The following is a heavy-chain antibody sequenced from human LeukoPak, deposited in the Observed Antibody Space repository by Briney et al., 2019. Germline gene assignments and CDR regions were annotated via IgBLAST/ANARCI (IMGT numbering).Heavy chain of an antibody. CDR2: ISAYNGNT. CDR3: ARDLWAPIKLLWFGELSWRFDY. D-gene: IGHD3-10*01. CDR1: GYTFTSYG. J-gene: IGHJ4*02. Sequence: ASVKVSCKASGYTFTSYGISWVRQAPGQGLEWMGWISAYNGNTNYAQKLQGRVTMTTDTSTSTAYMELRSLRSDDPAVYYCARDLWAPIKLLWFGELSWRFDYWGQGTLVTVSS. V-gene: IGHV1-18*01.